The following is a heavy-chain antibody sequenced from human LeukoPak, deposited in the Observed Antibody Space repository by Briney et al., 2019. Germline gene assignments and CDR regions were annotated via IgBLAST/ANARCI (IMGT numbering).Heavy chain of an antibody. CDR2: IYHSGST. CDR3: ARMGAGTAAAGYYFDY. V-gene: IGHV4-4*02. CDR1: GGSISSSNW. D-gene: IGHD6-13*01. Sequence: TPSETLSLTCAVSGGSISSSNWWSWLRHPPGKGLEWIGEIYHSGSTNYNPSLKSRVTISVDKSKNQISLKLSSVTAADTAVYYCARMGAGTAAAGYYFDYWGQGTLVTVSS. J-gene: IGHJ4*02.